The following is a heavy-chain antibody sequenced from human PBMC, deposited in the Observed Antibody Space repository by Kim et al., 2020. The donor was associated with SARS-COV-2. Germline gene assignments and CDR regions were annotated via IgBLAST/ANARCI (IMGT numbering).Heavy chain of an antibody. Sequence: SETLSLTCAVSGGSISSSNWWSWVRQPPGKGLEWIGEIYHSGSTNYNPSLKSRVTISVDKSKNQFSLKLSSVTASDTAVYYCASKLEGEDYYYYGMDVWGQGTSATVSS. CDR2: IYHSGST. D-gene: IGHD3-10*01. J-gene: IGHJ6*02. V-gene: IGHV4-4*02. CDR3: ASKLEGEDYYYYGMDV. CDR1: GGSISSSNW.